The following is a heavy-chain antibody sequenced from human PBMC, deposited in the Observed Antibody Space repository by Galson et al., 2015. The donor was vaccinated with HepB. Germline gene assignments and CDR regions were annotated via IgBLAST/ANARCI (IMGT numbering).Heavy chain of an antibody. Sequence: SLRLSCAASGFTFSSYAMSWVRQAPGKGLEWVSAISGSGGSTYYADSVKGRFTISRDNSKNTLYLQMNSLRAEDTAVYYCAKVVAAAAITRYYFDYWGQGTLVTVSS. V-gene: IGHV3-23*01. D-gene: IGHD6-13*01. J-gene: IGHJ4*02. CDR1: GFTFSSYA. CDR2: ISGSGGST. CDR3: AKVVAAAAITRYYFDY.